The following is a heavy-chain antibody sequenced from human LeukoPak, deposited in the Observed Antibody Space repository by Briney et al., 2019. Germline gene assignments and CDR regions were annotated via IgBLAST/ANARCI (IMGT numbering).Heavy chain of an antibody. CDR1: GFSFSSYS. J-gene: IGHJ6*02. CDR3: TRGIYPLLSGYGMDV. D-gene: IGHD1-26*01. CDR2: VNSGGTYI. Sequence: GGSLRLSCAASGFSFSSYSMNWVRQAAGKGLEWVSSVNSGGTYIYYADSVKGRFTISRDNAKNSLSLQINSLIAEDTAVYFCTRGIYPLLSGYGMDVWGQGTTVIVSS. V-gene: IGHV3-21*01.